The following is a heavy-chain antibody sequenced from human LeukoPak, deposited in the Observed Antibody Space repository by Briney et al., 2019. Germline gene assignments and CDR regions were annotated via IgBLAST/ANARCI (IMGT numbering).Heavy chain of an antibody. J-gene: IGHJ4*02. V-gene: IGHV1-18*01. CDR1: AYAFTICD. D-gene: IGHD4-23*01. CDR3: ARGYYGGNPDY. Sequence: ASVKVSCKASAYAFTICDITWMRQAPGQGLEWMGWISGYNGNTIYAQKLQGRVTMTTDTSTSTAYMGLRSLRSDDTAVYYCARGYYGGNPDYWGQGTLVTVSS. CDR2: ISGYNGNT.